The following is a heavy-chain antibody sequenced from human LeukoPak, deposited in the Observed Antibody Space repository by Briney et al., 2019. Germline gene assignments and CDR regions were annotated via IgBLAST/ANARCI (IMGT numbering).Heavy chain of an antibody. CDR2: IYTSGST. V-gene: IGHV4-4*07. J-gene: IGHJ4*02. D-gene: IGHD3-9*01. CDR1: GGSISSYY. CDR3: ARTYYDILTGYETIDY. Sequence: SETLFLTCTVSGGSISSYYWSWIRQPAGKGLEWIGRIYTSGSTNYNPSLKSRVTMSVDTSKNQFSLKLSSVTAADTAVYYCARTYYDILTGYETIDYWGQGTLVTVSS.